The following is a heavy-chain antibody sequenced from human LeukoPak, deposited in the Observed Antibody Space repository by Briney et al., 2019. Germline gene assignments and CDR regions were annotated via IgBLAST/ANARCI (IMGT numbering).Heavy chain of an antibody. CDR2: IRYDGSNK. D-gene: IGHD5-18*01. CDR1: GFTFSSYG. J-gene: IGHJ5*02. CDR3: ARGAQGYSYAFLNWFDP. V-gene: IGHV3-30*02. Sequence: GGSLRLSCAASGFTFSSYGMHWVRQAPGKGLEWVAFIRYDGSNKYYADSVKGRFTISRDNSKNTLYLQMNSLRAEDTAVYYCARGAQGYSYAFLNWFDPWGQGTLVTVSS.